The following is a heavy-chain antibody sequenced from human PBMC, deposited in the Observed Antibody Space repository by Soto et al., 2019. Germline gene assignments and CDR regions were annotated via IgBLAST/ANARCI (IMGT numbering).Heavy chain of an antibody. CDR2: INPNSGNI. J-gene: IGHJ4*02. V-gene: IGHV1-8*01. CDR3: AIGRASGSYYLLDY. CDR1: GNTFTSYD. D-gene: IGHD3-10*01. Sequence: ASVKVSCKASGNTFTSYDIHWVRQATGHGLEWMGWINPNSGNIGYAQKFQGRVTMTRDTAIRTAYMEVSRLRSDDTAVYYCAIGRASGSYYLLDYWGQGTLVTVFS.